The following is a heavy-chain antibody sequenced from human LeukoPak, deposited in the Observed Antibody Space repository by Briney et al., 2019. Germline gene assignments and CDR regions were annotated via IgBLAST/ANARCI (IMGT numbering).Heavy chain of an antibody. J-gene: IGHJ4*02. Sequence: SETLSLTCAVYGGAFSGYYWSWIRQPPGKGLDWIGYIYYSGSTNYNPSLKSRVTISVDTSKSQFSLKLSSVTAADTAVYYCARGIYGYSYGYDYWGQGTLVTVSS. CDR2: IYYSGST. CDR3: ARGIYGYSYGYDY. V-gene: IGHV4-59*01. CDR1: GGAFSGYY. D-gene: IGHD5-18*01.